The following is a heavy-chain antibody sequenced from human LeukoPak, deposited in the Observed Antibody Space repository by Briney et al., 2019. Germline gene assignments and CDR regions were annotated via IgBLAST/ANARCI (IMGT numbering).Heavy chain of an antibody. CDR1: GFTFSSYT. D-gene: IGHD2-21*02. J-gene: IGHJ4*01. Sequence: GVSLRLSCAASGFTFSSYTMNGVRQAPGKGLEWVSSIAGSSGYISYADSVKGRFTISRDNAKTSLYLQMTSLTAEDTAVYYCARDRGAYCGGDCYLGFDYWGRGTLVTVSS. CDR3: ARDRGAYCGGDCYLGFDY. CDR2: IAGSSGYI. V-gene: IGHV3-21*01.